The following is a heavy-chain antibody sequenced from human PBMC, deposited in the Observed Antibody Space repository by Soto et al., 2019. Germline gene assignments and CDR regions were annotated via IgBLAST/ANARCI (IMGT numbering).Heavy chain of an antibody. CDR1: GFTFSSYG. D-gene: IGHD6-13*01. CDR3: AKDQYIRGYSSSWYIGY. V-gene: IGHV3-30*18. CDR2: ISYDGSNK. J-gene: IGHJ4*02. Sequence: GGSLRLSCAASGFTFSSYGMHWVRQAPGKGLEWVAVISYDGSNKYYADSVKGRFTISRDNSKNTLYLQMNSLRAEDTAVYYCAKDQYIRGYSSSWYIGYWGQGTLVTVSS.